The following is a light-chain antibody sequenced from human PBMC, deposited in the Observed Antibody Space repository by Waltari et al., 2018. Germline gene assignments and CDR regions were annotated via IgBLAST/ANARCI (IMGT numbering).Light chain of an antibody. V-gene: IGKV4-1*01. CDR3: QQYYSRRT. J-gene: IGKJ1*01. CDR1: QSVLYSSTDKNY. Sequence: DIVMTQSPDSLAVSLGERATINCKSSQSVLYSSTDKNYLAWYQQEPGQPPKLLIYWASTRYSGVPDRFSGSGSGTDFNLTISSLQAEDVAVYFCQQYYSRRTFGQGTKVEVK. CDR2: WAS.